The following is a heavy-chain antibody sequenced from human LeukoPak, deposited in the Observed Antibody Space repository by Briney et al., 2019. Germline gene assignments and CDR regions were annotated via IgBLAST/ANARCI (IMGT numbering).Heavy chain of an antibody. CDR3: GKTTTGYSSGQKPAWPVDY. CDR2: IFGSGGSA. D-gene: IGHD6-19*01. J-gene: IGHJ4*02. CDR1: GFTFGSYA. Sequence: PGGSLRPSCAASGFTFGSYAMYWVRQAPGKGLEWVAGIFGSGGSAHYADSVKGRFTISRDNSKNTVYLQINSLRAEDTAVYYCGKTTTGYSSGQKPAWPVDYWGQGTLVTVSS. V-gene: IGHV3-23*01.